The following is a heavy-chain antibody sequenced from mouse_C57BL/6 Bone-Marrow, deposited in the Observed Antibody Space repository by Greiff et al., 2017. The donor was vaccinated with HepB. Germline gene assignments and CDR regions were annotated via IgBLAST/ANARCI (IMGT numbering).Heavy chain of an antibody. CDR2: IDPSDSYT. Sequence: QVQLQQPGAELVMPGASVKLSCKASGYTFTSYWMHWVKQRPGQGLEWIGEIDPSDSYTNYNQKFKGKSTLTEDKSSSTAYMQLSSLTSEDSAVYYCARSGAVVAWGQGTTLTVAS. D-gene: IGHD1-1*01. J-gene: IGHJ2*01. CDR1: GYTFTSYW. CDR3: ARSGAVVA. V-gene: IGHV1-69*01.